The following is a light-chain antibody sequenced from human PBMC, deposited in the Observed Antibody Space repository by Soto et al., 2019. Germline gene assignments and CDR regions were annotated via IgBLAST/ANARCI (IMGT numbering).Light chain of an antibody. Sequence: EIVLTQSPGTLSLSPGERATLSCRASQSVSSSYLAWYQQKPGQAPRLLIYGASNRATGIPARFSGSGSGTDFTLTISSLEPEDFAVYYCQQRTNWPLSITFGLGTRLEIK. CDR2: GAS. V-gene: IGKV3D-20*02. CDR1: QSVSSSY. J-gene: IGKJ5*01. CDR3: QQRTNWPLSIT.